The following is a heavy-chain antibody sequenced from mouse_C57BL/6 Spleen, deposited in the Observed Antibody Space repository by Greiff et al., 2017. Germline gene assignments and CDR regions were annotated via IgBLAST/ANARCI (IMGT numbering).Heavy chain of an antibody. CDR1: GYTFTSYW. D-gene: IGHD2-1*01. Sequence: QVQLQQSGAELVKPGASVKMSCKASGYTFTSYWITWVKQRPGQGLEWIGDIYPGSGSTNYNEKFKSKATLTVDTSSSTAYMQLSSLTSEDSAVYYCAIIYYGNYGYAMDYWGQGTSVTVSS. CDR2: IYPGSGST. CDR3: AIIYYGNYGYAMDY. V-gene: IGHV1-55*01. J-gene: IGHJ4*01.